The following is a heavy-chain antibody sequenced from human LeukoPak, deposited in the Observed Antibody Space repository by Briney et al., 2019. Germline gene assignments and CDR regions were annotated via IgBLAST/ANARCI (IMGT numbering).Heavy chain of an antibody. D-gene: IGHD6-19*01. CDR1: GFTLSSHG. V-gene: IGHV3-30*02. CDR2: IRYDGTNK. J-gene: IGHJ4*02. Sequence: PGGCLRLSCSAHGFTLSSHGMDSGRQAPGKGLEWVGFIRYDGTNKYYADSVKGRFTISRDKSKNTLYRQINSLRAEDTAVYYCAKDDEGLELDDWGQGTLVTVSS. CDR3: AKDDEGLELDD.